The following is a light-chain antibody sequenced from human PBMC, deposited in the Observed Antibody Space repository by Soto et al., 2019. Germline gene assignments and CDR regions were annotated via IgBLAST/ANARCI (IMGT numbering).Light chain of an antibody. Sequence: EIVLTQSPGTLSLSPGERATLSCRASQIVSSSYLAWYQQKPGQAPRLLTYGASSRATGIPDRFSGSGSGTDFTLTISRLESEDFAIYYCQQYNIWPYTFGQGTKVDIK. V-gene: IGKV3-20*01. J-gene: IGKJ2*01. CDR3: QQYNIWPYT. CDR2: GAS. CDR1: QIVSSSY.